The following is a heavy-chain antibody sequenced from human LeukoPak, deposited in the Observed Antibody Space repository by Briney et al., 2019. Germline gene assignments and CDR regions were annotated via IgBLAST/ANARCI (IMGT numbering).Heavy chain of an antibody. CDR1: GFTFSSYS. J-gene: IGHJ1*01. Sequence: PGGSLRLSCAASGFTFSSYSMDWVRQAPGKGLEWVSSISSSSSYIYYADSVKGRFTISRDNAKNSLYLQMNSLRAEDTAVYYCAKGPRLNRQQLVRQEYFQHWGQGTLVTVSS. CDR3: AKGPRLNRQQLVRQEYFQH. D-gene: IGHD6-13*01. CDR2: ISSSSSYI. V-gene: IGHV3-21*01.